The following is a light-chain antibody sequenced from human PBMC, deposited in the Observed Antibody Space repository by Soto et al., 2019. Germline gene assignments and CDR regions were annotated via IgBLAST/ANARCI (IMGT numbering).Light chain of an antibody. CDR1: QSISSD. CDR2: AAS. Sequence: DIQMTQSPSSLSASVGDRVTITCRASQSISSDLNWYQQKPGKAPKLLIYAASSLQSGVPSRFSGSGAGTDFTLTIRSLQPEDFATYYCQQSYSTPPVITSGQGTRLEIK. J-gene: IGKJ5*01. CDR3: QQSYSTPPVIT. V-gene: IGKV1-39*01.